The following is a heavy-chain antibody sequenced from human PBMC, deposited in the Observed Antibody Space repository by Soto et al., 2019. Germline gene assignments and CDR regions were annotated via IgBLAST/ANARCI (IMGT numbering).Heavy chain of an antibody. CDR3: ARHHGPTTSENGFDP. CDR1: GYTFFTYD. Sequence: QVPLVKSGVEGKPPGASGKVSCQASGYTFFTYDFSWVRRAPGQGLEWMGWISTYSGDTKYAQKFQGRVTMTTDTSTTTAYLELRSLRSDDTAVYYCARHHGPTTSENGFDPWGQGTLVTVSS. J-gene: IGHJ5*02. V-gene: IGHV1-18*01. D-gene: IGHD5-12*01. CDR2: ISTYSGDT.